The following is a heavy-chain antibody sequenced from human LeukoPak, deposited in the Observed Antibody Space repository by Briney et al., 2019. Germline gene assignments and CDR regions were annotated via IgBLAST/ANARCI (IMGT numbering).Heavy chain of an antibody. CDR1: GFTFSSYA. D-gene: IGHD6-13*01. V-gene: IGHV3-23*01. CDR3: AKTRPLDSSSWSHGDY. J-gene: IGHJ4*02. CDR2: ISGSGDST. Sequence: GGSLRLSCAASGFTFSSYAMSWVRQAPGKGLEWVSAISGSGDSTYFGDSVKGRFTISRDNSKNTLYLQMNSLRAEDTAVYYCAKTRPLDSSSWSHGDYWGQGTLVTVSS.